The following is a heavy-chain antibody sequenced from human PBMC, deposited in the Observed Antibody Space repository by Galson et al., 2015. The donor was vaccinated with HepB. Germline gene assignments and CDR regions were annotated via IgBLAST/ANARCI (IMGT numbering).Heavy chain of an antibody. V-gene: IGHV1-46*01. CDR2: INPSGGNT. J-gene: IGHJ4*02. Sequence: SVKVSCKASGYTFTSYYMHWVRQAPGQGLEWMGIINPSGGNTNYAQKFQGRVTMTRDTSTSTVYMELSSLRSEDTAVYYCARDREQLRPPYYFDYWGQGTLVTVSS. CDR1: GYTFTSYY. D-gene: IGHD6-13*01. CDR3: ARDREQLRPPYYFDY.